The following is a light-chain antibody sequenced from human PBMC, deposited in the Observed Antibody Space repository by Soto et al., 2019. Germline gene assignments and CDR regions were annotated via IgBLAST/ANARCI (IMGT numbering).Light chain of an antibody. CDR1: NIGSKG. Sequence: SYELTQPPSVSVAPGQTARITCEGNNIGSKGVHWYQQKPGQAPVLVVYGDSDRPSGTPERFSGSDSGNTATLTIGGVEPGDEADYYCQVWESSSDQVLFAGGTKLTVL. J-gene: IGLJ2*01. CDR2: GDS. CDR3: QVWESSSDQVL. V-gene: IGLV3-21*02.